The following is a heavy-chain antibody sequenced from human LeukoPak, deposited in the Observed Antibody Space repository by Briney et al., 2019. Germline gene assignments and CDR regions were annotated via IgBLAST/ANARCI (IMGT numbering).Heavy chain of an antibody. J-gene: IGHJ4*02. CDR3: ARVDYGSGSYGGGGHSSLYFDY. D-gene: IGHD3-10*01. CDR2: IYHSGST. Sequence: PSETLSLTCSVSGGSITSSGYYWSWIRQPPGKGLEWIGSIYHSGSTYYNPSLKSRVTISVDTSKNQFSLKLSSVTAADTAVYYCARVDYGSGSYGGGGHSSLYFDYWGQGTLVTVSS. V-gene: IGHV4-39*07. CDR1: GGSITSSGYY.